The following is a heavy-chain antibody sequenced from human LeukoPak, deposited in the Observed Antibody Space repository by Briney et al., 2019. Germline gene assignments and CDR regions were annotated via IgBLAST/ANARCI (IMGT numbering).Heavy chain of an antibody. Sequence: KTSETLSLTCTVSGGSISSGSYYWSWIRQPAGKGLEWIGRIYTSGSTNYNPSLKSRVTISVDTSKNQFSLKLSSVTAADTAVYYCARSRSTDFWSGHFDYWGQGTLVTVSS. V-gene: IGHV4-61*02. CDR1: GGSISSGSYY. CDR3: ARSRSTDFWSGHFDY. CDR2: IYTSGST. J-gene: IGHJ4*02. D-gene: IGHD3-3*01.